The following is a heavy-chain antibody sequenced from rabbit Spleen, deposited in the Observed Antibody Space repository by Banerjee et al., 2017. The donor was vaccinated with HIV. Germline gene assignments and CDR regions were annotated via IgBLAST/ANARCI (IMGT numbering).Heavy chain of an antibody. CDR3: ARDTSSSFSSYGMDL. Sequence: QSLEESGGDLVKPGASLTLTCTASGFSFSSSDYMCWVRQAPGKGLEWIACPDGGSGDHTYYATWAKGRFTIYRASWTAVTLQMTSLTVADTATYFCARDTSSSFSSYGMDLWGQGTLVTVS. CDR1: GFSFSSSDY. J-gene: IGHJ6*01. D-gene: IGHD1-1*01. V-gene: IGHV1S40*01. CDR2: PDGGSGDHT.